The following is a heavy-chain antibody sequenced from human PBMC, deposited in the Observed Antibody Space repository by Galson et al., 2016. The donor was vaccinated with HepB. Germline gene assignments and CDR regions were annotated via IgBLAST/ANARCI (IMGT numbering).Heavy chain of an antibody. CDR3: ARGLGNNFGLDMDS. Sequence: TLSLTCTVSGDSVRNGGYYWTWIRQHPGKGLEWIGYIYNTGSTYQNPSLRSLLSIVIDKSKDQFSLKLTTVSAADTAVYYCARGLGNNFGLDMDSWGQGTLVTVSS. J-gene: IGHJ5*01. CDR2: IYNTGST. CDR1: GDSVRNGGYY. D-gene: IGHD3-3*01. V-gene: IGHV4-31*01.